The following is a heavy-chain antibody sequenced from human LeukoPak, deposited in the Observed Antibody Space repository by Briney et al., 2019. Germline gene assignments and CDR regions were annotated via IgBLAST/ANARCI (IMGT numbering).Heavy chain of an antibody. CDR2: IKQDGSAK. V-gene: IGHV3-7*03. CDR3: ARDAGRTLDL. CDR1: GFALSNHW. Sequence: GGSLRLSCTASGFALSNHWMNWVRQAPGKGLGWVANIKQDGSAKYCVDSVKGRFTISRDNTKNSLYLQMNSLRAEDTALYYCARDAGRTLDLWGRGTLVTVSS. D-gene: IGHD1-7*01. J-gene: IGHJ2*01.